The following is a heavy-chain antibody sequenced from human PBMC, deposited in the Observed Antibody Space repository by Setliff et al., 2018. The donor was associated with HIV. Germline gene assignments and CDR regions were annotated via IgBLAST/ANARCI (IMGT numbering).Heavy chain of an antibody. CDR1: GFTLNTYA. D-gene: IGHD5-12*01. J-gene: IGHJ6*02. Sequence: PGGSLRLSCVVSGFTLNTYAMHWVRQAPGKGPVWVSRIAVDGSRTDYADSVKGRFTISRDNAKNSLYLQMNNLRVEDTAVYYCASCTISGICRWYALDVWGQGTTVTVSS. V-gene: IGHV3-74*01. CDR3: ASCTISGICRWYALDV. CDR2: IAVDGSRT.